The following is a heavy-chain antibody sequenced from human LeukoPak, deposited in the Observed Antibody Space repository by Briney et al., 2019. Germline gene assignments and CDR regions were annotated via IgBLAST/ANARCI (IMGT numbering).Heavy chain of an antibody. D-gene: IGHD2-8*02. Sequence: GGSLRLSCAASGFTFSSYAMHWVRQAPGKGLEWVAVISYDGSNKYHEDSVKGRFTISRDNSKNTLYLQMNSLRAEDTAVYYCARDGVGTAPRTPHYFDYWGQGTLVTVSS. CDR2: ISYDGSNK. CDR1: GFTFSSYA. V-gene: IGHV3-30-3*01. J-gene: IGHJ4*02. CDR3: ARDGVGTAPRTPHYFDY.